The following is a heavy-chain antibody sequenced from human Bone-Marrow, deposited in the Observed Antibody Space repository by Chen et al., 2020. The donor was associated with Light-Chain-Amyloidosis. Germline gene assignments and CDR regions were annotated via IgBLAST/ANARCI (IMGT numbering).Heavy chain of an antibody. J-gene: IGHJ6*02. Sequence: EVQLVEFGGDFVQPGRSLRLSCTGSGFTFGDYAVSWLRQAPGKGLEWVGFIRRKSYGGKTEYAASVKGRFTISRDDSISTAYLQMNSLRTDDTAVYSCTSGAAADKYYYGLDVWGQGTTVTVSS. CDR2: IRRKSYGGKT. CDR3: TSGAAADKYYYGLDV. CDR1: GFTFGDYA. V-gene: IGHV3-49*03. D-gene: IGHD6-13*01.